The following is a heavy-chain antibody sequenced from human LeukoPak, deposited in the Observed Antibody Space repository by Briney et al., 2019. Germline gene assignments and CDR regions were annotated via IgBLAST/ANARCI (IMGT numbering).Heavy chain of an antibody. Sequence: SVKVSCKASGGTFSSYAISWVRQAPGQGLEWMGGIIPIFSTANYAQKFQGRVTITADESTSTAYMELSSLRSEDTAVYYCATTGDAIFGVVINGFDPWGQGTLVTVSS. D-gene: IGHD3-3*01. J-gene: IGHJ5*02. V-gene: IGHV1-69*13. CDR2: IIPIFSTA. CDR3: ATTGDAIFGVVINGFDP. CDR1: GGTFSSYA.